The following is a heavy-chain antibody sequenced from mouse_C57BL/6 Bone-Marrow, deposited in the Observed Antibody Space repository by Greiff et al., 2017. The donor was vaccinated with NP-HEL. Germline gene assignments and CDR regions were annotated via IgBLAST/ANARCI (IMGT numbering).Heavy chain of an antibody. V-gene: IGHV1-42*01. CDR2: INPSTGGT. Sequence: EVKLMESGPELVKPGASVKISCKASGYSFTGYYMNWVKQSPEKSLEWIGEINPSTGGTTYNQKFKAKATLTVDKSSSTAYMQLKSLTSEDSAVYYCARHYYDYYYAMDYWGQGTSVTVSS. CDR3: ARHYYDYYYAMDY. J-gene: IGHJ4*01. CDR1: GYSFTGYY. D-gene: IGHD2-4*01.